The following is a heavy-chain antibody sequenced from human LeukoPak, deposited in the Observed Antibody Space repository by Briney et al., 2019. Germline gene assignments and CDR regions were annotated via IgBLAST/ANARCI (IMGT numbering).Heavy chain of an antibody. J-gene: IGHJ4*02. D-gene: IGHD2-15*01. V-gene: IGHV4-30-2*01. CDR2: IYHSGST. CDR1: GGSISSGGYS. Sequence: PSETLSLTCAVSGGSISSGGYSWSWIRQPPGKGLEWIGYIYHSGSTYYNPSLKRRVTISVDRSKNQFSLKLSAVTAADTAVYYCAREPHCSGGSCYSRGFPFEWGQGTLVTVSS. CDR3: AREPHCSGGSCYSRGFPFE.